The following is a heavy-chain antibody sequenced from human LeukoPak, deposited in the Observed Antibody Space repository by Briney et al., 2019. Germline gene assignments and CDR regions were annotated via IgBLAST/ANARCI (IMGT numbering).Heavy chain of an antibody. D-gene: IGHD3-3*01. J-gene: IGHJ4*02. CDR1: GGSISSYY. CDR3: ARGPTYYDFWSGYGYFDY. V-gene: IGHV4-59*01. CDR2: IYYSGST. Sequence: ASETLSLTCTVCGGSISSYYWSWIRQPPGKGLEWIGYIYYSGSTNYNPSLKSRVTISVDTSKNQFSLKLSSVTAADTAVYYCARGPTYYDFWSGYGYFDYWGQGTLVTVSS.